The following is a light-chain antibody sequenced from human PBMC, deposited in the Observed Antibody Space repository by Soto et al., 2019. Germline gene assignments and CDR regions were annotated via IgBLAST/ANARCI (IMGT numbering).Light chain of an antibody. CDR3: QQYGNSPRT. V-gene: IGKV3-20*01. Sequence: EIVLTQSPGTLSLSPGERATLSCRASQSVSSSYLAWYQQKPGQAPRLLIYGASSRATGIPDRFTGSGSATDLTLTISRLEPEDFAVYYCQQYGNSPRTFGQGTRVEIK. CDR2: GAS. J-gene: IGKJ1*01. CDR1: QSVSSSY.